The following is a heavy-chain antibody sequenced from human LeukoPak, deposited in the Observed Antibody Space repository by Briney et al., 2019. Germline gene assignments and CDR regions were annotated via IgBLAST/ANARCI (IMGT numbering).Heavy chain of an antibody. V-gene: IGHV4-34*01. D-gene: IGHD4-17*01. CDR2: INHSGST. J-gene: IGHJ2*01. CDR1: GGSFSGYY. CDR3: ARHSGGYGDYGDWYFDL. Sequence: PSETLSLTCAVYGGSFSGYYWSWIRQPPGKGLEWIGEINHSGSTNYNPSLKSRVTISVDTSKNQFSLKLSSVTAADTAVYYCARHSGGYGDYGDWYFDLWGRGTLVTVSS.